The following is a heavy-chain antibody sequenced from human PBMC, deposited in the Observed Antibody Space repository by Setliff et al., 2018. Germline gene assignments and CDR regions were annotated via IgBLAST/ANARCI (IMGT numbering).Heavy chain of an antibody. CDR2: ISSSSSYI. V-gene: IGHV3-21*01. J-gene: IGHJ5*02. CDR1: GFTFSSYG. CDR3: ARESFVGGGDWFDP. D-gene: IGHD3-16*01. Sequence: NPGGSLRLSCAASGFTFSSYGMNWVRQGPGKGLEWVSSISSSSSYIYYADSVKGRFTISRDNAKNSLYLQMNSLRAEDTAVYYCARESFVGGGDWFDPWGQGTLVTVSS.